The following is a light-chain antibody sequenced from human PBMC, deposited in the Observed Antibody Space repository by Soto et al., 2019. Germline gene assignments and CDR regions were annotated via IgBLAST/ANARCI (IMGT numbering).Light chain of an antibody. CDR1: SANIGNNF. J-gene: IGLJ1*01. CDR3: VAWDDSLSGLV. CDR2: STD. V-gene: IGLV1-47*02. Sequence: QSDLTHPPSASGTPGQSVLISCSGTSANIGNNFVCSYQQLPGMDPKRLIYSTDQRPSRVPDRFSGSKSGTSASLAISGLRSEDEDDYYCVAWDDSLSGLVVGTGPKDTVL.